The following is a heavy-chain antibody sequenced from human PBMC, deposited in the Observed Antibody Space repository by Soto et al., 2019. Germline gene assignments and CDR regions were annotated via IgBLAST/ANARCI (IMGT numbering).Heavy chain of an antibody. CDR1: GGSVSSGRYY. CDR3: ARALDWFDP. CDR2: IYYSGST. V-gene: IGHV4-61*01. Sequence: SETLSLTCTVSGGSVSSGRYYWSWIRQPPGKGLEWIGYIYYSGSTNYNPSLKSRVTISVDTSKNQFSLKLSSVTAADTAVYYCARALDWFDPWGQGTLVTVSS. J-gene: IGHJ5*02.